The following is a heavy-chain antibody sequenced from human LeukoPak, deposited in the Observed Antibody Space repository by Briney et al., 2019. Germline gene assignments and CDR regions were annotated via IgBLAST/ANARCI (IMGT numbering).Heavy chain of an antibody. CDR3: ARLPSSYCDFWSGYYIPGWFDP. Sequence: SETLSLTCTVSGGSISSYYWSWIRQPPGKGLEWIGYIYYSGSTNYNPSLKSRVTISVDTSKNQFSLKLSSVTAADTAVYYCARLPSSYCDFWSGYYIPGWFDPWGQGTLVTVSS. V-gene: IGHV4-59*08. CDR1: GGSISSYY. CDR2: IYYSGST. D-gene: IGHD3-3*01. J-gene: IGHJ5*02.